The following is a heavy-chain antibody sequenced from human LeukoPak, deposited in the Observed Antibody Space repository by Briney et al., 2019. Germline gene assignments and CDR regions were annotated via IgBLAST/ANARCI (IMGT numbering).Heavy chain of an antibody. Sequence: SETLSLTCAVYGGSFSGYYWSWIRQPPGKGLEWIGRIYTSGSTNYNPSLKSRVTMSVDTSKNQFSLKLSSVTAADTAVYYCARGDDSSGYLTNFDYWGQGTLVTVSS. D-gene: IGHD3-22*01. V-gene: IGHV4-59*10. CDR3: ARGDDSSGYLTNFDY. CDR2: IYTSGST. J-gene: IGHJ4*02. CDR1: GGSFSGYY.